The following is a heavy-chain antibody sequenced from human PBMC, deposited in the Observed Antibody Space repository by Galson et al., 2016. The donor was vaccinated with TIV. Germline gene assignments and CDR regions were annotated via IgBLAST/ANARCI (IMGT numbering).Heavy chain of an antibody. Sequence: SVKVSCKASGYTFTSYGISWVRQAPGQRLEWMAWINAGNGNTKFSQKMQGRVTPTTDTSASTAYMELTSLRSDDTAVYYCARPPYCGGDCYKYVLWGQGTLVTVSS. V-gene: IGHV1-18*04. CDR3: ARPPYCGGDCYKYVL. CDR2: INAGNGNT. J-gene: IGHJ4*02. CDR1: GYTFTSYG. D-gene: IGHD2-21*01.